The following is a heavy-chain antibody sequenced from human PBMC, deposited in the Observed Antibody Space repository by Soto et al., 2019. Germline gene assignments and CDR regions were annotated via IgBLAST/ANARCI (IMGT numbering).Heavy chain of an antibody. CDR3: ARAVDDCGGDCSSPLGSFDP. D-gene: IGHD2-21*02. V-gene: IGHV4-30-4*01. CDR1: GGSISSGDYY. Sequence: QVQLQESGPGLVKPSQTLSLTCTVSGGSISSGDYYWSWIRQPPGKGLEWIGNIHYSGSTYYNPSHKSRVIISVDTSKNQFSLWLSSVTAADTAIYYCARAVDDCGGDCSSPLGSFDPWGQGTQVTVSS. J-gene: IGHJ5*02. CDR2: IHYSGST.